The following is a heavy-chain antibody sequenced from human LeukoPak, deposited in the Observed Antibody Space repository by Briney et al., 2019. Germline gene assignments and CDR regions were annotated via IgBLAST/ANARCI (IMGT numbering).Heavy chain of an antibody. J-gene: IGHJ4*02. V-gene: IGHV4-59*01. D-gene: IGHD3-22*01. Sequence: KPSETLSLTCTVSFSGDSMRGYYWSWIRQPPGKGLEWIGYFYYGGSTSYIPPLNYNPSLKSRLSISLDTSKNQFSLHLTSVTAADTAVYYCARGSAYYYDTSGPRFYYDYWGQGILVAISS. CDR2: FYYGGSTSYIPPL. CDR3: ARGSAYYYDTSGPRFYYDY. CDR1: FSGDSMRGYY.